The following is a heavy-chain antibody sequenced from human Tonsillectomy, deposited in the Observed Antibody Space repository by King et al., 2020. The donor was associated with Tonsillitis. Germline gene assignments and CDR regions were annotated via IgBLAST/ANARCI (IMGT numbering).Heavy chain of an antibody. CDR1: GGSFSGYY. CDR2: INHSGTT. J-gene: IGHJ5*02. D-gene: IGHD3-3*01. V-gene: IGHV4-34*01. CDR3: ARGRDYDGNWFDP. Sequence: VQLQQWGAGLLKPSETLSLTCAVYGGSFSGYYWSWIRQPPGKGLEWIGEINHSGTTNCNPSLKSRVTISVDTSKNQLSLKLSSVTAADTAVFYCARGRDYDGNWFDPWGQGTLVTVSS.